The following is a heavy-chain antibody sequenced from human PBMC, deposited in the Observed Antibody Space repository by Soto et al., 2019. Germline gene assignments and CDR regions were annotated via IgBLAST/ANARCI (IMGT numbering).Heavy chain of an antibody. CDR2: IIPLFGTL. CDR1: GGTFNNHL. Sequence: QVQLVQSGAEVKKPGSSVNVSCKASGGTFNNHLISWVRQAPGQGLEWMGTIIPLFGTLNYAQKLQGRVTLSADRSTSTAYMELSGLRSDDTAVYYCASGSQYGAGSYPVDYWGQGTLVTVSS. CDR3: ASGSQYGAGSYPVDY. J-gene: IGHJ4*01. D-gene: IGHD3-10*01. V-gene: IGHV1-69*08.